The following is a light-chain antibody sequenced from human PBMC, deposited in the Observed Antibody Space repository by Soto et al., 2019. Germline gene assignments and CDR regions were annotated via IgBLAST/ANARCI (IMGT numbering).Light chain of an antibody. CDR3: QSYDSILSGVI. V-gene: IGLV1-40*01. J-gene: IGLJ2*01. CDR2: GDS. CDR1: SSNIGSGYD. Sequence: QSVLTQPPSVSGAPGQRVTISCIGSSSNIGSGYDVHWYQQFPRTAPKLLISGDSNRPSGVPDRFSGSKSGTSASLAITGLQTEDEADYYCQSYDSILSGVIFGGGTKLTVL.